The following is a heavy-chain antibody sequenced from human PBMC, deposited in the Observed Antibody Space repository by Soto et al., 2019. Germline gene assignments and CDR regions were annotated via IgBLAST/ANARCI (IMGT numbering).Heavy chain of an antibody. D-gene: IGHD6-19*01. J-gene: IGHJ5*02. CDR1: GYTFTSYY. CDR3: ARGRLPGERAGWFDP. CDR2: INPSGGST. Sequence: QVQLVQSGAEVKKPGASVKVSCKASGYTFTSYYMHWVRQAPGQGLEWMGIINPSGGSTSYAQKFQGRVTLTRDTATRTVCMEMGSLRSEDTAVYYCARGRLPGERAGWFDPWGQGTLVTVSS. V-gene: IGHV1-46*01.